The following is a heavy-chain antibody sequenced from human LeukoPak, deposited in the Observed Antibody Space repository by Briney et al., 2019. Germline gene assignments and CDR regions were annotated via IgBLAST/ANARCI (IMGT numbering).Heavy chain of an antibody. CDR1: GGSISSYY. CDR3: ARDRGAVAGTRGLFDY. J-gene: IGHJ4*02. D-gene: IGHD6-19*01. V-gene: IGHV4-59*01. CDR2: IYYSGST. Sequence: SSQTLSLTCTVSGGSISSYYWSWIRQPPGKGLEWIGDIYYSGSTNYNPSLKSRVTISVDTSKHQFSLKLSSVTAADTAVYYCARDRGAVAGTRGLFDYWGQGTLVTVSS.